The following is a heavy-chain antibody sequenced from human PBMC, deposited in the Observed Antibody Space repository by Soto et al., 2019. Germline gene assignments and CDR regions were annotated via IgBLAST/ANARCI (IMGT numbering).Heavy chain of an antibody. CDR2: IYPDDSDA. J-gene: IGHJ5*02. CDR1: GYSFTTYW. CDR3: ARWKNELLSLHGSRP. V-gene: IGHV5-51*01. Sequence: GESLKISCEASGYSFTTYWIGWVRQMPGRGLEWMAIIYPDDSDAKYSSSFQGQVTISVDKSINTAYLQWSSLKASDTAMYYCARWKNELLSLHGSRPWGQATLVTVAS. D-gene: IGHD1-1*01.